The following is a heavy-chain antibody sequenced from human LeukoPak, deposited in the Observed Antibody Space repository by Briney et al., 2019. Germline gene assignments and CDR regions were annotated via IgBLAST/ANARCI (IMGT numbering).Heavy chain of an antibody. Sequence: SETLSLTCTVSGGSISSYYWSWIRQPPGKGLEWIGYIYYSGSTNYNPSLKSRVTISVDTSKNQFSLKLSSVTAADTAVYYCARSAEFWSGYYPFDYWGQGTLVTVSS. CDR3: ARSAEFWSGYYPFDY. J-gene: IGHJ4*02. CDR2: IYYSGST. D-gene: IGHD3-3*01. V-gene: IGHV4-59*01. CDR1: GGSISSYY.